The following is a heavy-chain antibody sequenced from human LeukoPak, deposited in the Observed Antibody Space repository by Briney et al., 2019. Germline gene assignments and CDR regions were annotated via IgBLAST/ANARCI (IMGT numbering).Heavy chain of an antibody. CDR2: IYYSGRT. D-gene: IGHD3-22*01. CDR1: GDFVRNSNYY. J-gene: IGHJ1*01. V-gene: IGHV4-39*01. Sequence: PSETLSLTCIVSGDFVRNSNYYWDWIRQSPGKGLEWIGSIYYSGRTYYNPSLKTRVSMSVDTTMNHFSLKLTSVTAADTAVYYCARRRYYDGSGYLDWGQGTLVTVS. CDR3: ARRRYYDGSGYLD.